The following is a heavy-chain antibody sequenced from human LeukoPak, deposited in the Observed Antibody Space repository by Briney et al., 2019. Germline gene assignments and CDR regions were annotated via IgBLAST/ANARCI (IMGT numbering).Heavy chain of an antibody. V-gene: IGHV3-74*01. Sequence: GGSLRLSCAASGFTFSSYWMHWVRQAPGKGLVWVSRINNDGSSTIYADSVKGRFTISRDNAKNTLYLQMNSLRAEDTAVYYCARGRVGFVDYWGQGTLVTVSP. CDR2: INNDGSST. CDR1: GFTFSSYW. CDR3: ARGRVGFVDY. J-gene: IGHJ4*02. D-gene: IGHD3-16*01.